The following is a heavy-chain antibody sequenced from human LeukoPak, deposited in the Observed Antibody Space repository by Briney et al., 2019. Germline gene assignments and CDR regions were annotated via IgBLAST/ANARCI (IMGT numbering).Heavy chain of an antibody. V-gene: IGHV4-59*11. Sequence: SETLSLTCTVSGGSISSHYWSWIRQPPGKGLEWIGYIHYSGSTNYNPSLKSPVTISVDKSKNQFSLRLSSVTAADTAVYYCAKKRNAAPYYFDCWGQGTLVTVSS. CDR3: AKKRNAAPYYFDC. CDR2: IHYSGST. CDR1: GGSISSHY. D-gene: IGHD6-25*01. J-gene: IGHJ4*02.